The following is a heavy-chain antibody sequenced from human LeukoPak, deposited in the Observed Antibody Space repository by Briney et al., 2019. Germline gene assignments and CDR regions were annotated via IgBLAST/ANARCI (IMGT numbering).Heavy chain of an antibody. J-gene: IGHJ4*02. CDR3: ARDFKRGYCSSTSCYAFDY. CDR1: GFTFSSYS. V-gene: IGHV3-21*01. D-gene: IGHD2-2*01. CDR2: ISSSSSYI. Sequence: GGSLRLSCAASGFTFSSYSMNWVRQAPGKGLEWVSSISSSSSYIYYADSVKGRFTISRDNAKNSLYLQMNSLRAEDTAVYYCARDFKRGYCSSTSCYAFDYWGQGTLVTVSS.